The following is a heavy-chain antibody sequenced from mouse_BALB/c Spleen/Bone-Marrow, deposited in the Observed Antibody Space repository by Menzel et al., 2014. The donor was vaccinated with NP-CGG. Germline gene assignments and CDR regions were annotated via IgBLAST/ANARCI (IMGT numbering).Heavy chain of an antibody. Sequence: LVESGAELVRPGTSVKVSCKASGYGFTNYLTEWVKQRPGQGLEWFEVINPGSGGTNYNEKFKGKASLTADKSSSTAYMQLRSLTSDDSAVYFCTRSLINYGSRYFGYWGQGTTLTVSS. J-gene: IGHJ2*01. CDR1: GYGFTNYL. CDR2: INPGSGGT. CDR3: TRSLINYGSRYFGY. D-gene: IGHD1-1*01. V-gene: IGHV1-54*03.